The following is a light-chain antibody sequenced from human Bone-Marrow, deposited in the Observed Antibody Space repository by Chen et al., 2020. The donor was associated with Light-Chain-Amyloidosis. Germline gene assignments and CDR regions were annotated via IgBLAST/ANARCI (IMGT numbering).Light chain of an antibody. Sequence: QSVLTQPPSSSGTPGQRVTISCSGSSSNIGNNYVYWYQHLPGTAPKLLIYRSNQRPAGVPDRFSGSQSDTSASLVISGLRSEDEAYYYCSSWDDSLSGRVFGGGTKVTVL. V-gene: IGLV1-47*01. J-gene: IGLJ3*02. CDR3: SSWDDSLSGRV. CDR2: RSN. CDR1: SSNIGNNY.